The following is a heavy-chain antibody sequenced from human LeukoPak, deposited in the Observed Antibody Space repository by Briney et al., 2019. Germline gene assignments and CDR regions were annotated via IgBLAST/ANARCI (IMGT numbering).Heavy chain of an antibody. CDR2: MNPNSGNT. J-gene: IGHJ3*02. D-gene: IGHD6-13*01. CDR3: ARGYSSSWLSAGREDAFDI. V-gene: IGHV1-8*01. Sequence: GASVKVSCKASGYTFTSYDINWARQATGQGLEWMGWMNPNSGNTGYAQKFQGRVTMTRNTSISTAYMELSSLRSEDTAVYYCARGYSSSWLSAGREDAFDIWGQGTMVTVSS. CDR1: GYTFTSYD.